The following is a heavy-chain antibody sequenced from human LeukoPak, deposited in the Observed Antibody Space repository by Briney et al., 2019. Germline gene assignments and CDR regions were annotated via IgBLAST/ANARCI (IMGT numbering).Heavy chain of an antibody. D-gene: IGHD1-26*01. V-gene: IGHV3-23*01. CDR1: GFTFSTHA. CDR3: AKGLGSGRYFGFDY. J-gene: IGHJ4*02. CDR2: ISGGST. Sequence: GGSLRLSCAASGFTFSTHAMNWVPQATGKGLEWVSLISGGSTYYADSVKGRFTISRDNSKNTLYLQMNSLRAEDTAVYYCAKGLGSGRYFGFDYWGQGTLVTVSS.